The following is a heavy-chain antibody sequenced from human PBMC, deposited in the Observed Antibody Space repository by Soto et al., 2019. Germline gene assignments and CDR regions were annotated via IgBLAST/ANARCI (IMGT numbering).Heavy chain of an antibody. CDR2: ISAYNGNT. D-gene: IGHD5-18*01. V-gene: IGHV1-18*01. J-gene: IGHJ4*02. CDR3: ARDSDIHSYGWWGY. CDR1: GYTFTSYG. Sequence: GASVKVSCKASGYTFTSYGISWVRQAPGQGLEWMGWISAYNGNTNYAQKLQGRVTMTTDTSTSTAYMELRSPRSDDTAVYYCARDSDIHSYGWWGYWGQGTLVTVSS.